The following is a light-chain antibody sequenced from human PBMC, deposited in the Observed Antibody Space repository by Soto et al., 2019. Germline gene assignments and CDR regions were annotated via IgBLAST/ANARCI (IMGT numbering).Light chain of an antibody. CDR3: QSYDSRLSNYV. V-gene: IGLV1-47*01. Sequence: QSVLTQPPSASGTPGQRVTISCSGSSFNIGSNYVSWYQQFSGTTPKLLCYRDNQRPSGVPGRFSGSKSGPSASLAITGLQAEDEADYYCQSYDSRLSNYVFGGGTKLTVL. J-gene: IGLJ1*01. CDR2: RDN. CDR1: SFNIGSNY.